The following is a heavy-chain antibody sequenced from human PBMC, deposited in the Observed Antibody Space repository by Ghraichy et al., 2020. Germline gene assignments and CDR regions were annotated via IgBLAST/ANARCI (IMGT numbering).Heavy chain of an antibody. V-gene: IGHV3-23*01. CDR3: ARYCSSTTCYTGSYYYMDV. CDR1: GFTFSNYA. Sequence: SCAASGFTFSNYAISWVRQAPGKGLDWVSGISGGGSTTYYADSVKGRFTISRDNSKNTLYLQMNSLRAEDTAVYYCARYCSSTTCYTGSYYYMDVWGKGTTVPVSS. D-gene: IGHD2-2*01. J-gene: IGHJ6*03. CDR2: ISGGGSTT.